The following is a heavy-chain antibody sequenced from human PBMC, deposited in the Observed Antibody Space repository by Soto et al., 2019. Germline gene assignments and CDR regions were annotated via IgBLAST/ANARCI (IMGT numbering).Heavy chain of an antibody. V-gene: IGHV4-39*01. CDR1: GGSITSHHYY. D-gene: IGHD2-2*01. CDR2: IYSGGNT. Sequence: QLQVQESGPGQVKPSQTLSLTCTVSGGSITSHHYYWGWIRQPPGKGLEWIGSIYSGGNTYYNPHIRSRLTIFVDTAKNLISLKLNSVTAADSAIYYCGSGPSTTWIDNWGLGTQVSVSS. CDR3: GSGPSTTWIDN. J-gene: IGHJ4*02.